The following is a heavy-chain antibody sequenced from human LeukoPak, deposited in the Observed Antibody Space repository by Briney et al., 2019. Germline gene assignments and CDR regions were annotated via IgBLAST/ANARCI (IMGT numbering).Heavy chain of an antibody. CDR3: ARDGVVAINWFDP. Sequence: SETLSLICTVSGYSISSGYYWGWIRQPPGKGLEWIGSIYHSGSTYYNPSLKSRVTISVDTSKNQFSLKLSSVTAADTAVYYCARDGVVAINWFDPWGQGTLVTVSS. CDR2: IYHSGST. D-gene: IGHD3-22*01. V-gene: IGHV4-38-2*02. J-gene: IGHJ5*02. CDR1: GYSISSGYY.